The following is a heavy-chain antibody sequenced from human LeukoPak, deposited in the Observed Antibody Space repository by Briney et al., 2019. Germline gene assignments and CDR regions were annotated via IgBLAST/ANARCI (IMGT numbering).Heavy chain of an antibody. CDR1: GFTFSSYG. CDR3: AKDFPTEVAGTSNWFDP. D-gene: IGHD6-19*01. CDR2: ISYDGSNK. J-gene: IGHJ5*02. V-gene: IGHV3-30*18. Sequence: GGSLRLSCAASGFTFSSYGMHWVRQAPGKGLEWVAVISYDGSNKYYADSVKGRFTISRDNSKNTLYLQMNSLRAEDTAVYYCAKDFPTEVAGTSNWFDPWGQGTLVTVSS.